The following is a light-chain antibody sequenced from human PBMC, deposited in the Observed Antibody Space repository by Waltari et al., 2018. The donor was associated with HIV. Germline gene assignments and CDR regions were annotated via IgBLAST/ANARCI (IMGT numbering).Light chain of an antibody. J-gene: IGLJ1*01. CDR2: KDS. Sequence: SYELTQPPSVSVSPGQTARITCSGDALAKKHANWYQKKSGQAPVSVIYKDSERPSGIPERFSGSSSGTTVTLTISGVQAEDEADYYCQSADSSGSNFVFGTGTKVTVL. V-gene: IGLV3-25*03. CDR3: QSADSSGSNFV. CDR1: ALAKKH.